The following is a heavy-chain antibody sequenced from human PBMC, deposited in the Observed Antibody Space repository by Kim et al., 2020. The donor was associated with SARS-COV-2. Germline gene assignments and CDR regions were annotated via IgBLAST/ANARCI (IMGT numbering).Heavy chain of an antibody. D-gene: IGHD3-22*01. CDR1: GGSISSGGYY. CDR3: ARGLGDYYDTTWGGRWFDP. V-gene: IGHV4-31*03. J-gene: IGHJ5*02. Sequence: SETLSLTCTVSGGSISSGGYYWSWIRQHPGKGLEWIGYIYYSGSTYYNPSLKSRVTISVDTSKNQFSLKLSSVTAADTAVYYCARGLGDYYDTTWGGRWFDPWGQGTLVTVSS. CDR2: IYYSGST.